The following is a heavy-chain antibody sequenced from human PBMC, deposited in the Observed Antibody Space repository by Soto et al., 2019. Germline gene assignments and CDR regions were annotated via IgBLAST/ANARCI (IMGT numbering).Heavy chain of an antibody. J-gene: IGHJ6*03. Sequence: SQTLSLTCAVYGGSFSGYYWSWIRQPPGKGLEWIGEINHSGSTNYNPSLKSRVTISVDTSKNQFSLKLSSVTAADTAVYYCARARPSVLMVYAKSNYMDVCGEGTTVTLSS. CDR2: INHSGST. D-gene: IGHD2-8*01. CDR1: GGSFSGYY. CDR3: ARARPSVLMVYAKSNYMDV. V-gene: IGHV4-34*01.